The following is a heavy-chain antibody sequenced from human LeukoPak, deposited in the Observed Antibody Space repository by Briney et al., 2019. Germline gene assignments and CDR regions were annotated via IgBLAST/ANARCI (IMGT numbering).Heavy chain of an antibody. J-gene: IGHJ5*02. V-gene: IGHV1-46*01. D-gene: IGHD6-19*01. CDR1: GYTFSSYY. CDR2: IIPSDGFT. Sequence: ASVKVSCKASGYTFSSYYVHWVRQAPGQGLEWMGMIIPSDGFTSYAQKFQGRVTMTRDMSTSTVYMELSSLRSDDTAVYYCARDTSGSGWYLANWFDPWGQGTLVTVSS. CDR3: ARDTSGSGWYLANWFDP.